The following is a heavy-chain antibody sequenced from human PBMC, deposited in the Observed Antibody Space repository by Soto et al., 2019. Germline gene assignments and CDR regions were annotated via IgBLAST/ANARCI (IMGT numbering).Heavy chain of an antibody. J-gene: IGHJ5*02. V-gene: IGHV4-39*01. D-gene: IGHD2-2*01. CDR3: ARPNIVVVPAAIGASYNWFDP. Sequence: SETLSLTCTVSGGSISSSSYYWGWIRQPPGKGLEWIGSIYYSGSTYYNPSLKSRVTISVDTSKNQFSLKLSSVTAADTAVYYCARPNIVVVPAAIGASYNWFDPWGQGTLVTVSS. CDR1: GGSISSSSYY. CDR2: IYYSGST.